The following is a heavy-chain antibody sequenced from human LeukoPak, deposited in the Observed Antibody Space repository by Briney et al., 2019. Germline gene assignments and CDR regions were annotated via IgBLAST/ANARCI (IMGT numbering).Heavy chain of an antibody. V-gene: IGHV1-46*01. D-gene: IGHD1-26*01. CDR3: ARTPSYLSGSYQTAEFDP. CDR1: GYTFTSYY. CDR2: INPSGGST. Sequence: ASVKVSCKASGYTFTSYYMHWVRQAPGQGLEWMGIINPSGGSTSYAQKFQGRVTMTRDTSTSTVYMELSSLRSEDTVVYYCARTPSYLSGSYQTAEFDPWGQGTLVTVSS. J-gene: IGHJ5*02.